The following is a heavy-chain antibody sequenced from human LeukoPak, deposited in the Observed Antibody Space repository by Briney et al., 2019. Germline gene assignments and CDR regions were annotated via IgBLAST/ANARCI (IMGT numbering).Heavy chain of an antibody. CDR1: GFTFSSCG. V-gene: IGHV3-30*18. CDR2: ISSDGNTK. D-gene: IGHD3-22*01. Sequence: PGGSLRLSCAASGFTFSSCGMHWVRQAPGKGLEWVAVISSDGNTKNYVDSVKGRFTFSRDNSKNTLYLQMNSLRAEDTAVYYCAKGNDIGGYYYPHFDYWGQGTLVTVSS. CDR3: AKGNDIGGYYYPHFDY. J-gene: IGHJ4*02.